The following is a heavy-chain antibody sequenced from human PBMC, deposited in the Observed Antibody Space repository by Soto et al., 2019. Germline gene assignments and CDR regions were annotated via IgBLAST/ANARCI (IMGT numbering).Heavy chain of an antibody. Sequence: VQLVQSGAEVKKAGESLKISCQGYGYSFATFWIGWVRQMPGKGLEWMGIIDPDDSETTYSPSFQGLVTMSVDKSIRTAYRQWSSLKASDTATYYCARTYWTSSGCDNWFDPWGQGTLVTVSS. CDR1: GYSFATFW. V-gene: IGHV5-51*01. D-gene: IGHD3-22*01. CDR3: ARTYWTSSGCDNWFDP. CDR2: IDPDDSET. J-gene: IGHJ5*02.